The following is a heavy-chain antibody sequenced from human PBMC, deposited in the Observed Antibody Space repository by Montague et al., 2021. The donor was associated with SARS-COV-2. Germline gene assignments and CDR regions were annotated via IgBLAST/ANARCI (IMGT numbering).Heavy chain of an antibody. CDR3: ARIWGATRGDAFDI. J-gene: IGHJ3*02. CDR1: GFSLSTSGTC. CDR2: XDWDDDK. V-gene: IGHV2-70*01. Sequence: PALVKPTQTLTLTCTFSGFSLSTSGTCVSWIRQPPGKALEWLALXDWDDDKYYSTSLKTRLTISKDTSKNQVVLTMTNMDPVDTATYYCARIWGATRGDAFDIWGQGTMVTVSS. D-gene: IGHD1-26*01.